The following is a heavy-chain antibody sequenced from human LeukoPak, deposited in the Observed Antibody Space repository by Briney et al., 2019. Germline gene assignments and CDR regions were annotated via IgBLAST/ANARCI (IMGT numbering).Heavy chain of an antibody. V-gene: IGHV4-59*01. J-gene: IGHJ4*02. CDR3: ARGISAISGENFDY. Sequence: SETLSLTCSVSGGSIDIYYWNWIRQPPGKGLEWIGYIHSSGRTKYNPSLQSRVTMSKDTSKNRISLNLNFVTAADTAVYYCARGISAISGENFDYWGQGTLVTVSS. CDR1: GGSIDIYY. D-gene: IGHD3-3*02. CDR2: IHSSGRT.